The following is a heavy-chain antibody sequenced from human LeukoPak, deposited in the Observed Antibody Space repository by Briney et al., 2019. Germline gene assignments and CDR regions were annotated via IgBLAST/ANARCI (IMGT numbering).Heavy chain of an antibody. CDR2: INHSGGT. Sequence: SETLSLTCAVYGGSFSGYSWNWIRQPPVKGLEWIGEINHSGGTNYNPSLKSRGTISVDTSKKQFSLKLSSVTAADTAVYYCARGVDYYGVWGQGTTVTISS. CDR3: ARGVDYYGV. D-gene: IGHD3-10*01. J-gene: IGHJ6*02. V-gene: IGHV4-34*01. CDR1: GGSFSGYS.